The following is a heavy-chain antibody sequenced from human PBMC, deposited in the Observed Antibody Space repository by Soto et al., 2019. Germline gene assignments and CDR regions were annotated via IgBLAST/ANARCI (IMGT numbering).Heavy chain of an antibody. D-gene: IGHD3-22*01. V-gene: IGHV1-18*01. CDR3: ATDMKWLFRDAFDI. J-gene: IGHJ3*02. Sequence: GASGKVSCKASGYTFTSYGISCVRQAPGQVLEWMGWISAYNGNTNYAQKLQGRVTMTTDTSTSTAYMELRSLRSDDTAVYYCATDMKWLFRDAFDIWGQGTMVTVSS. CDR2: ISAYNGNT. CDR1: GYTFTSYG.